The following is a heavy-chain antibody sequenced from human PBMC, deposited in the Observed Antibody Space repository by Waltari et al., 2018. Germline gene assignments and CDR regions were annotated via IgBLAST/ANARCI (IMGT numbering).Heavy chain of an antibody. D-gene: IGHD3-3*01. J-gene: IGHJ6*04. Sequence: EVQLLESGGGLVQPGGSLRLSCAASGFTFSSYAMSWVRQAPGKGLEWVSVIYSGGSTYYADSVKGRFTISRDNSKNTLYLQMNSLRAEDTAVYYCSLEDFWSGSTTRAPLDVWGKGTTVTVSS. CDR1: GFTFSSYA. CDR3: SLEDFWSGSTTRAPLDV. V-gene: IGHV3-23*03. CDR2: IYSGGST.